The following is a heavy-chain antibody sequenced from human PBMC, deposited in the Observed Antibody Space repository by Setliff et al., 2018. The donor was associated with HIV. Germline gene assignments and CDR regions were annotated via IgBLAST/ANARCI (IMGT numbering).Heavy chain of an antibody. CDR3: ARGGRGGLRFMADAFDI. D-gene: IGHD3-3*01. Sequence: PSETLSLTCTVSGGSISSSSYYWGWIRQPPGKGLEWIASIYQSGNTYYKPSLRSRVNISVDTSKNQLSLKLTSVTATDTAVYYCARGGRGGLRFMADAFDIWGQGTVVTVSS. V-gene: IGHV4-39*02. CDR2: IYQSGNT. J-gene: IGHJ3*02. CDR1: GGSISSSSYY.